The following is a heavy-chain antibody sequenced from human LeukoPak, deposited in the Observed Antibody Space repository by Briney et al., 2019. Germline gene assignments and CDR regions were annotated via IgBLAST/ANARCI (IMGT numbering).Heavy chain of an antibody. D-gene: IGHD6-13*01. CDR1: GYAFTSYA. V-gene: IGHV1-3*01. Sequence: APVKVSCKASGYAFTSYAMHWVRQAPGQRLEWMGWINAGNGNTKYSQKFQGRVTITRDTSASAAYMELSSLRSEDTAVYYCAGGYSSSWYFDYWGQGTLVTISS. J-gene: IGHJ4*02. CDR2: INAGNGNT. CDR3: AGGYSSSWYFDY.